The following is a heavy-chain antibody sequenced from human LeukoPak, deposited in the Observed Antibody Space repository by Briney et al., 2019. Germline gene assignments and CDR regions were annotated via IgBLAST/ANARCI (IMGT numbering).Heavy chain of an antibody. CDR2: IRYDGSNK. CDR3: AKGGGYEAQYYYYYMDV. CDR1: GFTFSTYG. V-gene: IGHV3-30*02. Sequence: GGSLRLSCAASGFTFSTYGMHWVRQAPGKGLEWVAFIRYDGSNKYYADSVKGRFTISRDNFKNTLYLQMNSLRAEDTAVFYCAKGGGYEAQYYYYYMDVWGKGTTVTISS. J-gene: IGHJ6*03. D-gene: IGHD5-12*01.